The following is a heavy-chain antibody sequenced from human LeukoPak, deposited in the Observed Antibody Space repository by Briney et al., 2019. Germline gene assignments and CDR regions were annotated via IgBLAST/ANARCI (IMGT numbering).Heavy chain of an antibody. CDR3: AKDQQYQLLYGNLDY. CDR2: ISGSGGST. Sequence: GGSLRLSCAASGFTFSSYAMSWLRQAPGRGLEWVSAISGSGGSTYYADSVKGRFTISRDNSKNTLYLQMNSLRAEDTAVYYCAKDQQYQLLYGNLDYSGQGTLVTVSS. V-gene: IGHV3-23*01. CDR1: GFTFSSYA. D-gene: IGHD2-2*02. J-gene: IGHJ4*02.